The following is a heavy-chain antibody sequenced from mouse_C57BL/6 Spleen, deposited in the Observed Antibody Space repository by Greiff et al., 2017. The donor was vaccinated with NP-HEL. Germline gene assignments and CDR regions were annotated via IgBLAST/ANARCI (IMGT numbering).Heavy chain of an antibody. CDR2: IDPSDSYT. D-gene: IGHD3-2*02. CDR3: ARSGTAQAWFAY. CDR1: GYTFSSYW. Sequence: QVQLQQPGAELVMPGASVKLSCKASGYTFSSYWMHWVKQRPGQGLEWIGEIDPSDSYTNYNQKFKGKSTLTVDKSSSTAYMQLSSLTSEDSAVYYCARSGTAQAWFAYWGQGTLVTVSA. J-gene: IGHJ3*01. V-gene: IGHV1-69*01.